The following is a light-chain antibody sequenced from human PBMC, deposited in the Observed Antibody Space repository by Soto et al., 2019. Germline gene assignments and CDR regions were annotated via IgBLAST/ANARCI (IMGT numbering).Light chain of an antibody. CDR3: QETFSTPSFT. V-gene: IGKV1-39*01. Sequence: DIQMTQSPSSLSASVGDGVTITCRASQSISNYVNWYQQQPGKAPKLLIYAASRLQSGVPSRFSGTGARTDFTLTISSLQPEDFATYYCQETFSTPSFTFGGGTKVEI. CDR1: QSISNY. CDR2: AAS. J-gene: IGKJ4*01.